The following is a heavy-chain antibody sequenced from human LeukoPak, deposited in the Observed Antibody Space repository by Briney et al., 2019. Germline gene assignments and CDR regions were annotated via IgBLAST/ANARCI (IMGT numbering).Heavy chain of an antibody. V-gene: IGHV3-23*01. CDR3: AKRGSGNHYYYIDY. CDR2: ISGSGGST. Sequence: GGSLRLSCAASGFTFSSYAMSWVRQAPGKGLEWVSAISGSGGSTYYADSVKGRFTISRDNSKNTLYLQMNSLRAEDTAVYYCAKRGSGNHYYYIDYWGQGTLVTVSS. J-gene: IGHJ4*02. CDR1: GFTFSSYA. D-gene: IGHD3-10*01.